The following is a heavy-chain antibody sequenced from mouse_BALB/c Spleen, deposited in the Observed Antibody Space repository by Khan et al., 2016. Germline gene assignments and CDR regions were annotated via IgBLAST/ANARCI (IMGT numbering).Heavy chain of an antibody. CDR1: GYSITSGYG. CDR3: ARTARIKY. V-gene: IGHV3-2*02. CDR2: ISYSGST. J-gene: IGHJ2*01. D-gene: IGHD1-2*01. Sequence: VQLKQSGPGLVKPSQSLSLTCTVTGYSITSGYGWNWIRPFPGNKLEWMGSISYSGSTNYNPSLKSRISITRDTSKHQFFLQLNSVTTEDTATYYCARTARIKYWGQGTTLTGAS.